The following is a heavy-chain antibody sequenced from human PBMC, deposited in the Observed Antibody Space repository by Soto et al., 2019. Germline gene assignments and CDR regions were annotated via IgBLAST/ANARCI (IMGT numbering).Heavy chain of an antibody. V-gene: IGHV4-4*07. D-gene: IGHD1-1*01. CDR3: VRDGTKTLRDWFDP. J-gene: IGHJ5*02. CDR2: IYATGTT. CDR1: GASISGFY. Sequence: LSLTCTVSGASISGFYWSWIRKSAGKGLEWIGRIYATGTTDYNPSLKSRVMMSVDTSQKQFSLKLRSVTAADTAVYYCVRDGTKTLRDWFDPWGQGSSVTVSS.